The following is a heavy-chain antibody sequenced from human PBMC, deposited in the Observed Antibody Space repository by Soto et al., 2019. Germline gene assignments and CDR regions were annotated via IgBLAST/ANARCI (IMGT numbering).Heavy chain of an antibody. CDR2: ISYDGSNK. V-gene: IGHV3-30*04. CDR1: GFTFRGYA. J-gene: IGHJ5*02. CDR3: AKDQGILFAPNWFDP. D-gene: IGHD2-15*01. Sequence: GGSLRLSCAASGFTFRGYAMHWVRQAPGKGLEWVAVISYDGSNKYYADSVKGRFTISRDNSKNTLYLQMNSLRAEDTAVYYCAKDQGILFAPNWFDPWGQGTLVTVSS.